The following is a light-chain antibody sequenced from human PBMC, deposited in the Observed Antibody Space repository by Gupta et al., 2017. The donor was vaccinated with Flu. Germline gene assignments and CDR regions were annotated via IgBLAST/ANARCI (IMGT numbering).Light chain of an antibody. CDR1: NIGSKS. CDR2: DES. V-gene: IGLV3-21*02. J-gene: IGLJ2*01. Sequence: SYVLTQPPSVSVAPGQTARITCGGNNIGSKSVHWYQQNPGQAPVLVVYDESDRPSGIPERFSGSNSGNTATLTISRVEAGDEADYYCQVWDSSSDRVVFGGGTKLTVL. CDR3: QVWDSSSDRVV.